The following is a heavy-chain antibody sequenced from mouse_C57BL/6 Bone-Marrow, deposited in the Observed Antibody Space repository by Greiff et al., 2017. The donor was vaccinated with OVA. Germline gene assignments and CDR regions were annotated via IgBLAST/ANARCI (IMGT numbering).Heavy chain of an antibody. CDR1: GYTFTSYG. V-gene: IGHV1-81*01. CDR3: ARLYYDALYYFDY. J-gene: IGHJ2*01. Sequence: VQLQQSGAELARPGASVKLSCKASGYTFTSYGISWVKQRTGQGLEWIGEIYPRSGNTYYNEKFKGKATLTADKSSSTAYMELRSLTSEDSAVYFCARLYYDALYYFDYWGQGTTLTVSS. D-gene: IGHD1-1*01. CDR2: IYPRSGNT.